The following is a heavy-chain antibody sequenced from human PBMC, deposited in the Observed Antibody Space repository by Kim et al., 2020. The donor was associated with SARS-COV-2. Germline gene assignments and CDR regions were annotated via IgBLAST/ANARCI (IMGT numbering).Heavy chain of an antibody. D-gene: IGHD2-21*02. CDR1: GFTFSDFA. V-gene: IGHV3-23*01. Sequence: GGSLRLSCAASGFTFSDFAMSWVRQAPGRGLQWVSALSASGNDTYYADSVKGRFTISRDNSRNTLYLELNSLRAEDMAVYYCAKDRMGDDAYYFDYWGQGAL. J-gene: IGHJ4*02. CDR2: LSASGNDT. CDR3: AKDRMGDDAYYFDY.